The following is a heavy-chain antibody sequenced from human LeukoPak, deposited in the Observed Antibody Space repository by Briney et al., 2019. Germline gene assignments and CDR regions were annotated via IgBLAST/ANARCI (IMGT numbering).Heavy chain of an antibody. V-gene: IGHV3-23*01. D-gene: IGHD2-15*01. CDR3: ANDREVHMEAARGYFDF. J-gene: IGHJ4*02. CDR1: GFTFSNYA. Sequence: GGSLRLSCAASGFTFSNYAMTWVRQAPGKGLEWVSGISGSGGVTYYADSVKGRFTISRDNSKNTVILQMNSLRAEDTAVYYCANDREVHMEAARGYFDFWGQGTLVTVSS. CDR2: ISGSGGVT.